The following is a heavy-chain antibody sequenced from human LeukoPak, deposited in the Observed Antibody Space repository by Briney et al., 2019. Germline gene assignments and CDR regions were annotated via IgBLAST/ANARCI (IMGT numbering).Heavy chain of an antibody. J-gene: IGHJ5*02. CDR2: IFYSGST. CDR3: ARARRVGVVVPAAPQEFDP. Sequence: SETLSLTCTVSGGSIGGTSDYWGWLRQPPGKGLEWIGNIFYSGSTYYNPSLKSRVSISVDTSNNQFSLNLSSVTAADTAVYYCARARRVGVVVPAAPQEFDPWGQGTLVTVSS. CDR1: GGSIGGTSDY. D-gene: IGHD2-2*01. V-gene: IGHV4-39*01.